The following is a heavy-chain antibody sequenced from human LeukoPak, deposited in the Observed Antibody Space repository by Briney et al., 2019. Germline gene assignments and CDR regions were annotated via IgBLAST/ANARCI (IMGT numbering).Heavy chain of an antibody. CDR3: ARGGGSNYFDH. D-gene: IGHD3-16*01. CDR1: GFXFSDYY. V-gene: IGHV3-11*05. CDR2: ISSSGDYT. Sequence: GGSLRLSCAASGFXFSDYYISWMRQAPGKGLEWVSYISSSGDYTNYADSLKGPFTISRDNAKNSLYLQLNSLRAEDTAVYYCARGGGSNYFDHWGQGTLVTVSS. J-gene: IGHJ4*02.